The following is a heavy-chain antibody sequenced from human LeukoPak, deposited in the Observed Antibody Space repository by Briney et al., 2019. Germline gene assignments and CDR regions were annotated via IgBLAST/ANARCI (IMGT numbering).Heavy chain of an antibody. Sequence: PSETLSLTCAVSGYSISSGYYWGWIRQPPGKGLEWIGGIYHSGSTYYNPSLKSRVTISVDTSKNQFSLKLSSVTAADTAVYYCARHADYGDYVGPWGQGTLVTVSS. D-gene: IGHD4-17*01. CDR1: GYSISSGYY. CDR2: IYHSGST. J-gene: IGHJ5*02. V-gene: IGHV4-38-2*01. CDR3: ARHADYGDYVGP.